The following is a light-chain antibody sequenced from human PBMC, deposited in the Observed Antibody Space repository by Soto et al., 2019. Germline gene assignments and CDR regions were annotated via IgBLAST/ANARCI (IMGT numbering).Light chain of an antibody. CDR1: ESVRHY. Sequence: EIVLTQSPATLSLSPGESATLSCRASESVRHYVAWYQQKPGQAPRLLIYDASSRATGIPARFSGSGSGTDFTLTISRLEPEDFAVYYCQKYGSSPPITFGQGTRLEIK. J-gene: IGKJ5*01. CDR3: QKYGSSPPIT. CDR2: DAS. V-gene: IGKV3-20*01.